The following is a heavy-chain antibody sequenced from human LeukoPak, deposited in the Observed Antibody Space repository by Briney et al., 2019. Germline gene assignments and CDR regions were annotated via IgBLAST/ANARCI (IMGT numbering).Heavy chain of an antibody. V-gene: IGHV4-39*01. CDR3: ARHVFIAAASDLEWFDP. CDR1: GGSISSSSYY. D-gene: IGHD6-13*01. CDR2: IYYSGST. J-gene: IGHJ5*02. Sequence: SATLSLTCTVSGGSISSSSYYWGWIRQPPGKGLEWIGSIYYSGSTYYNPSLKSRVTISVDTSKNQFSLKLSSVTAADTAVYYCARHVFIAAASDLEWFDPWGQGTLVTVSS.